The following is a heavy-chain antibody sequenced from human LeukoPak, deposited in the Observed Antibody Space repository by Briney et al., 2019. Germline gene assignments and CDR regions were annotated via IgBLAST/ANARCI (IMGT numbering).Heavy chain of an antibody. D-gene: IGHD6-13*01. CDR2: IRYDGRNT. Sequence: RGSLRLSCAASGFTFSSYGMHWVRQAPGYGLEWVAFIRYDGRNTYYTDYVKGRITISRDNSKNTLYLQMNSLRAQDTAVYYCARKGIAAAHDYWGQGTLVTVSS. CDR3: ARKGIAAAHDY. J-gene: IGHJ4*02. V-gene: IGHV3-30*02. CDR1: GFTFSSYG.